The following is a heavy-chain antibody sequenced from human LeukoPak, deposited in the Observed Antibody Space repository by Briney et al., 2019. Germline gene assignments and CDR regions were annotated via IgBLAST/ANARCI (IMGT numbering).Heavy chain of an antibody. CDR1: GYSFTSYW. CDR2: IYPGDSDT. D-gene: IGHD3-22*01. V-gene: IGHV5-51*01. J-gene: IGHJ4*02. CDR3: ARHAAYYYDSSGCFDY. Sequence: TGESLKISCKGSGYSFTSYWIGWVRQMPGKCLDWMGIIYPGDSDTRYSASFQGQVTISADQSLSTAYLQWSSLKASDTAMYYCARHAAYYYDSSGCFDYWGQGTLVTVSS.